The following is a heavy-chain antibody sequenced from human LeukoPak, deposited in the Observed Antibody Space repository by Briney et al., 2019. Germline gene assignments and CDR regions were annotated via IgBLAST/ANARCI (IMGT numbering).Heavy chain of an antibody. CDR3: AKKFVGSGYYPFDY. V-gene: IGHV3-23*01. Sequence: GGSLGLSCAASGFTFSSYAMSWVRQAPGKGLEWVSAISGSGGSTYYADSVKGRFTISRDNSKNTLYLQMNSLRAEDTVVYYCAKKFVGSGYYPFDYWGQGTLVTVSS. D-gene: IGHD3-3*01. CDR2: ISGSGGST. CDR1: GFTFSSYA. J-gene: IGHJ4*02.